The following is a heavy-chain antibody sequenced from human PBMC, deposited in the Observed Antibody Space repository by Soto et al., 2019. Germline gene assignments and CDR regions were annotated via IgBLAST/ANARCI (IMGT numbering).Heavy chain of an antibody. CDR3: ARVTSGYRPHFEY. Sequence: PSETLSLTCTVSGGSISGYYWSWIRQPPGKGLESIGYIYYSGSTNYKPSLKSRATISVDTSKNQFSLKLSSVTAADTAVYYCARVTSGYRPHFEYWGQGTLVTVSS. J-gene: IGHJ4*02. CDR2: IYYSGST. D-gene: IGHD3-3*01. V-gene: IGHV4-59*01. CDR1: GGSISGYY.